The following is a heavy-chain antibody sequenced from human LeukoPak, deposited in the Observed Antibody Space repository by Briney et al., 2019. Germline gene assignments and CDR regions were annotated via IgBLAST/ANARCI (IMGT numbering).Heavy chain of an antibody. CDR1: GGSISSGSYY. CDR2: FYYSGST. V-gene: IGHV4-39*01. CDR3: ARKQWVMYYFDS. D-gene: IGHD6-19*01. Sequence: SQTLSLTCTVSGGSISSGSYYWSWIRQPAGKGLEWIGSFYYSGSTYYNPSLKSRVTISVDTSKSQFSLKLSSVTAADTAVYYCARKQWVMYYFDSWGQGTLVTVSS. J-gene: IGHJ4*02.